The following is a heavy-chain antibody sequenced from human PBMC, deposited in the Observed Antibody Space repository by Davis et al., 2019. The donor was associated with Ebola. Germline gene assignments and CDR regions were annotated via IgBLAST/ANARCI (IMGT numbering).Heavy chain of an antibody. D-gene: IGHD6-6*01. CDR3: ARGSSIAARPFDY. CDR2: IKQDGSEK. Sequence: GESLKISCAASGFTFSSYWMSWVRQAPGKGLEWVANIKQDGSEKYYVDSVKGRFTISRDNSKNTLYLQMNSLRAEDTAVYYCARGSSIAARPFDYWGQGTLVTVSS. CDR1: GFTFSSYW. J-gene: IGHJ4*02. V-gene: IGHV3-7*01.